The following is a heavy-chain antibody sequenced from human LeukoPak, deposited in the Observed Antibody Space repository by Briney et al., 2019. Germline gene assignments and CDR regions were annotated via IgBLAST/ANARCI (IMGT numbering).Heavy chain of an antibody. D-gene: IGHD3-3*01. J-gene: IGHJ6*02. CDR1: GGSISSGGYY. CDR2: IYYSGST. Sequence: SETLSLTCTVSGGSISSGGYYWSWIRQHPGKGLEWIGYIYYSGSTYYSPSLKSRVTISVDTSKNQFSLKLSSVTAADTAVYYCARSLANLGYDFWSGYWLGMDVWGQGTTVTVSS. CDR3: ARSLANLGYDFWSGYWLGMDV. V-gene: IGHV4-31*03.